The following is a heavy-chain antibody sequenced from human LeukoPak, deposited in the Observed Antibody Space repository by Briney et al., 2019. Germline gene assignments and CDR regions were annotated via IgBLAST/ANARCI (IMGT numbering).Heavy chain of an antibody. CDR3: ARWCSSTSCYSTRRAFDI. J-gene: IGHJ3*02. V-gene: IGHV4-4*07. D-gene: IGHD2-2*02. CDR2: IYTSGST. CDR1: GGSISSYY. Sequence: AETLSLTCTVSGGSISSYYWSWIRQPAGKGLEWIGRIYTSGSTNYNPSLKSRVTMSVDTSKNQFSLKLSSVTAADTAVYYCARWCSSTSCYSTRRAFDIWGQGTMVTVSS.